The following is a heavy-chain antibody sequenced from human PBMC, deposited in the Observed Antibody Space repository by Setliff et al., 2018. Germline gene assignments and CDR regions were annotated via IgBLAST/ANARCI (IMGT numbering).Heavy chain of an antibody. CDR1: GFTFSSYA. J-gene: IGHJ5*02. V-gene: IGHV3-23*01. Sequence: GGSLRLSCAASGFTFSSYAMSWVRQAPGKGLEWVSAISGSGGSTYYADSVKGRFSISRDNSKNTLYLQMNSLRAEDTAVYYCAKQNTPMGYGINWFDPWGQGTLVTVSS. CDR3: AKQNTPMGYGINWFDP. D-gene: IGHD5-18*01. CDR2: ISGSGGST.